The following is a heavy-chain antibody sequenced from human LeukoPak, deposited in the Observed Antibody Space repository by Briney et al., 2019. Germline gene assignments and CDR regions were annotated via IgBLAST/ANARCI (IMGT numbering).Heavy chain of an antibody. V-gene: IGHV5-51*01. D-gene: IGHD1-26*01. CDR3: ARHPQASGSYYFDY. Sequence: GESLQISCQCSGSSFTSYWIGWVRQLPGKGLEWMGIIYPGDSDTRYSPSFQGQVTISADKSISTAYLQWSSLKASDTAMYYCARHPQASGSYYFDYWGQGTLVTVSS. J-gene: IGHJ4*02. CDR2: IYPGDSDT. CDR1: GSSFTSYW.